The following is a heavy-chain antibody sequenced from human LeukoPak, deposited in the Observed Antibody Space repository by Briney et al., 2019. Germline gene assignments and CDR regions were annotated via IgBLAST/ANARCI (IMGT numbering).Heavy chain of an antibody. J-gene: IGHJ5*02. CDR1: GGSISSYY. Sequence: SETLSLTCTVSGGSISSYYWSWIRQPAGKGLEWIGRIYTSGSTNYNPSLKSRVTISVDKSKNQFSLKLSSVTAADTAVYYCARSPEVLLWFGESTGNWFDPWGQGTLVTVSS. V-gene: IGHV4-4*07. CDR2: IYTSGST. CDR3: ARSPEVLLWFGESTGNWFDP. D-gene: IGHD3-10*01.